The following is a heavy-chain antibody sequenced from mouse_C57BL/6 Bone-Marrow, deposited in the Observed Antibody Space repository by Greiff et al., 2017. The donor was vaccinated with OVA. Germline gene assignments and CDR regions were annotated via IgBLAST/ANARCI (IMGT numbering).Heavy chain of an antibody. CDR2: INYDGGST. CDR1: GFTFSDYY. CDR3: ARESCYSNYPRWYFDV. J-gene: IGHJ1*03. D-gene: IGHD2-5*01. Sequence: EVQLVESEGGLVQPGSSMKLSCTASGFTFSDYYMAWVRQVPEKGLEWVANINYDGGSTYYLDSLKSRFIISRDNAKNIRYLQMSSLKSADTATYYCARESCYSNYPRWYFDVGGTGTTVTVSS. V-gene: IGHV5-16*01.